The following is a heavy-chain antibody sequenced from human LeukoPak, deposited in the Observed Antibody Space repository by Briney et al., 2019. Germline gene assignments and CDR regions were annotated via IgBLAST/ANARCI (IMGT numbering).Heavy chain of an antibody. V-gene: IGHV3-23*01. Sequence: QPGGSLRLSCAASGFAFTNYAMSWVRQAPGKGLEWVSAISGSGGSTYYADSVKGRFTISRDNSKNTLYLQMNSLRAEDTAVYYCAKDGHGTGSTYYFDYWGQGTLVTVSS. D-gene: IGHD1-7*01. CDR2: ISGSGGST. CDR3: AKDGHGTGSTYYFDY. CDR1: GFAFTNYA. J-gene: IGHJ4*02.